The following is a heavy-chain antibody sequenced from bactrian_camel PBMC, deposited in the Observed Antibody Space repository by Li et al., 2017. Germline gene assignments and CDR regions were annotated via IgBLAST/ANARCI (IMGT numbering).Heavy chain of an antibody. D-gene: IGHD5*01. V-gene: IGHV3-2*01. J-gene: IGHJ6*01. Sequence: HVQLVESGGGLVQPGGSLRLSCAASGLTFNRGYIIWVRQTPGKGLEWVASSFSDGSDAYYQPSAKGRFAISSDNAKNTVYLQMNSLKSEDTALYYCATRKDFAFGYWGQGTQVTVS. CDR2: SFSDGSDA. CDR1: GLTFNRGY. CDR3: ATRKDFAFGY.